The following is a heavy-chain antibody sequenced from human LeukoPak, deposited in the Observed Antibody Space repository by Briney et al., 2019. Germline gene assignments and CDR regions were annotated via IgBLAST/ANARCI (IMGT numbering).Heavy chain of an antibody. D-gene: IGHD3-10*01. CDR2: ISGSGGST. J-gene: IGHJ4*02. CDR3: AKLEAALWFGEFFDY. Sequence: GGSLRLSCAASGFTFSSYAMNWVRQAPGKGLEWVSAISGSGGSTYYADSVEGRFTISRDNSKNTLYLQMNSLRAEDTAVYYCAKLEAALWFGEFFDYWGQGTLVTVSS. CDR1: GFTFSSYA. V-gene: IGHV3-23*01.